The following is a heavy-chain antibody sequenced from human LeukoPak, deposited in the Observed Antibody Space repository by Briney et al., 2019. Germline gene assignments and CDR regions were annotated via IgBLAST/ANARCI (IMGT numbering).Heavy chain of an antibody. CDR2: INAKTGGT. CDR1: GYTFIGYY. V-gene: IGHV1-2*02. Sequence: ASVKVSCKASGYTFIGYYMYWVRQAPGQGLEWVGWINAKTGGTDYAQNFRGRITMTRDTSISTIYMDLSRLTSDDTGVYYCASGESHYDTSGLLQLWGQGTMVTVSS. D-gene: IGHD3-22*01. CDR3: ASGESHYDTSGLLQL. J-gene: IGHJ3*01.